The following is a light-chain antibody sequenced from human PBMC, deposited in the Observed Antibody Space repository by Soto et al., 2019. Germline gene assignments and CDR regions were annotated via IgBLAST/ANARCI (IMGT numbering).Light chain of an antibody. CDR1: SSDVGGYNY. J-gene: IGLJ3*02. V-gene: IGLV2-14*01. CDR2: EVS. Sequence: QSALTQPASVSGSPGQSITISCTGTSSDVGGYNYVSWYQQHPGKAPKLMIYEVSNRPSGVSNRFSGSKSGNTASLTISGLQAEYEADCYCSSYTSSSTRVFGGGTQLTVL. CDR3: SSYTSSSTRV.